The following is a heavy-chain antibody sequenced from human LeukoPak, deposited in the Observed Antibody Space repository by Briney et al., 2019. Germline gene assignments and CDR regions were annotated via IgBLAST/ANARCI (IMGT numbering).Heavy chain of an antibody. CDR2: INPNSGGT. D-gene: IGHD6-13*01. J-gene: IGHJ6*02. CDR3: ARGFGRQKLVLYYYYGMDV. CDR1: GYTFTGYY. V-gene: IGHV1-2*02. Sequence: ASVKVSCKASGYTFTGYYMHWVRQAPGQGLEWMGWINPNSGGTNYAQKFQGRVTMTRDTSISTAYMELSRLRSDDTAVYYCARGFGRQKLVLYYYYGMDVWGQGTTVTVSS.